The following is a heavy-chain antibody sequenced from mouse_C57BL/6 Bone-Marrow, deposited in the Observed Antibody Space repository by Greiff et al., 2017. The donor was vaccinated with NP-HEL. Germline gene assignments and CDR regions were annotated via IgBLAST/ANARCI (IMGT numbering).Heavy chain of an antibody. D-gene: IGHD2-2*01. CDR1: GFNIKDYY. CDR2: IDPEDGET. CDR3: ARGDGYERYFDV. J-gene: IGHJ1*03. V-gene: IGHV14-2*01. Sequence: VQLQQSGAELVKPGASVKLSCTASGFNIKDYYTHWVKQRTEQGLEWIGRIDPEDGETKYATKFQGKATITADTSSNTAYLQLSSLTAEDTAVYYCARGDGYERYFDVWGTGTTVTVSS.